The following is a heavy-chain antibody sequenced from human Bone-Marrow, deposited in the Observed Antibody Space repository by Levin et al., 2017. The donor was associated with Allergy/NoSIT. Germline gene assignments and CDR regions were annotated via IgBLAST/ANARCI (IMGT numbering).Heavy chain of an antibody. D-gene: IGHD3-3*01. CDR2: VSYSGIT. V-gene: IGHV4-31*03. Sequence: SETLSLTCTVSGGSISSGVYFWSRLRQPPGKGLEWIGYVSYSGITFYNQSLKSRIAISADTSKNLFLLNLSSVTAAATAVYYCARSITVFGVVLAVNDAVDSWGQGTMVTVSS. CDR3: ARSITVFGVVLAVNDAVDS. CDR1: GGSISSGVYF. J-gene: IGHJ3*02.